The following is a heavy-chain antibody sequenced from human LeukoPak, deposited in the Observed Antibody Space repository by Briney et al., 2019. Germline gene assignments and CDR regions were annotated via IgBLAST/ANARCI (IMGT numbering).Heavy chain of an antibody. CDR1: GFTFSTYN. CDR2: ISSSSGTL. V-gene: IGHV3-48*02. Sequence: PGGSLRLSCAASGFTFSTYNMNWVRQAPGKGLEWVSYISSSSGTLYYADSVRGRFTISRDNAKSSLYLQMNSLRDEDTAVHYCARGAYEFDYWGQGTLVTVSS. CDR3: ARGAYEFDY. J-gene: IGHJ4*02. D-gene: IGHD2-21*01.